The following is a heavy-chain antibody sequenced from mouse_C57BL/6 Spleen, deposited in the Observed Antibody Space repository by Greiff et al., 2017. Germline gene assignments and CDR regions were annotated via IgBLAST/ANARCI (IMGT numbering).Heavy chain of an antibody. Sequence: EVKLMESGGGLVKPGGSLKLSCAASGFTFSSYAMSWVRQTPEKRLEWVATISDGGSYTYYPDNVKGRFTISRDNAKNNLYLQMSHLKSEDTAMYYCARAEGQGWYFDVWGTGTTVTVSS. CDR1: GFTFSSYA. D-gene: IGHD3-3*01. J-gene: IGHJ1*03. CDR2: ISDGGSYT. CDR3: ARAEGQGWYFDV. V-gene: IGHV5-4*03.